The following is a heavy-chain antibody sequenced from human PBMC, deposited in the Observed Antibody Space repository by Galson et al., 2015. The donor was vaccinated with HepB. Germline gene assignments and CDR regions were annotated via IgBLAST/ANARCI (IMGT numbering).Heavy chain of an antibody. Sequence: SLRLSCAASGFTFSGSAMHWVRQASGKGLEWVGRIRSKANSYATAYAASVKGRFTISRDDSKNTAYLQMNSLKTEDTAVYYCTRHSGGDYGDSHEPIDYWGQGTLVTVSS. CDR2: IRSKANSYAT. D-gene: IGHD4-17*01. CDR1: GFTFSGSA. V-gene: IGHV3-73*01. CDR3: TRHSGGDYGDSHEPIDY. J-gene: IGHJ4*02.